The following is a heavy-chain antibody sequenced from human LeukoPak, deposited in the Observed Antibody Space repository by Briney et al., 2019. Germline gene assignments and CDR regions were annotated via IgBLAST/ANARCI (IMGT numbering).Heavy chain of an antibody. D-gene: IGHD6-6*01. Sequence: ASVKVSCKASGGTFSSYTISWVRQAPGQGLEWMGRIIPILGIANYAQKFQGRVTITADKSTSTAYMEPSSLRSEDTAVYYCARGSSSSKPNFDYWGQGTLVTVSS. CDR3: ARGSSSSKPNFDY. CDR2: IIPILGIA. J-gene: IGHJ4*02. CDR1: GGTFSSYT. V-gene: IGHV1-69*02.